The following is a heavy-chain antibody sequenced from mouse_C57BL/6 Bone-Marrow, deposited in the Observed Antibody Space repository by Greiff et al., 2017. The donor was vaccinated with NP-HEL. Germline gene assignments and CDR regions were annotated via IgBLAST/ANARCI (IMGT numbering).Heavy chain of an antibody. V-gene: IGHV5-6*02. J-gene: IGHJ3*01. Sequence: EVMLVESGGDLVKPGGSLKLSCAASGFTFSSYGMSWVRQTPDKRLEWVATISSGGSCTYYPDSVKGRFTISRDNAKNTLYLQMSSLKSEDTAMYYCARQGELGLFAYWGQGTLVTVSA. CDR2: ISSGGSCT. CDR3: ARQGELGLFAY. CDR1: GFTFSSYG. D-gene: IGHD4-1*01.